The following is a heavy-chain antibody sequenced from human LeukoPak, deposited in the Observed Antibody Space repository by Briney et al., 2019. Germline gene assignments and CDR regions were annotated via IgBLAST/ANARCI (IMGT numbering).Heavy chain of an antibody. J-gene: IGHJ4*02. CDR1: GGSISSYY. CDR3: ARQGRDGYIFDY. CDR2: IYTSGST. V-gene: IGHV4-4*09. Sequence: SETLSLTCTVSGGSISSYYWSWIRQPPGKGLEWIGYIYTSGSTNYNPSLKSRVTISVDTSKNQFSLKLSSVIAADTAVYYCARQGRDGYIFDYWGQGTLVTVSS. D-gene: IGHD5-24*01.